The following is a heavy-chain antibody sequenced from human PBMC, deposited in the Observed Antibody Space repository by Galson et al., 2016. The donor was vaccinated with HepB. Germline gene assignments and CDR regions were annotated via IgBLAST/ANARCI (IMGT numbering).Heavy chain of an antibody. D-gene: IGHD2-2*01. CDR2: IYPGDSDT. J-gene: IGHJ3*02. V-gene: IGHV5-51*01. CDR1: GYDFTTEW. CDR3: ARLGDCGRSVSSCSFEI. Sequence: QSGAEVKKPGESLKISCKASGYDFTTEWIAWVRQMPGKGLECMGIIYPGDSDTRYSPSFQGQVTISADRSITTAYVQLNALKASDTAMYYCARLGDCGRSVSSCSFEIWGQGTMVTVSA.